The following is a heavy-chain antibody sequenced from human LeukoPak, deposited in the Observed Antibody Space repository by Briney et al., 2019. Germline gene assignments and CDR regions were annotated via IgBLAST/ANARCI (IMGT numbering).Heavy chain of an antibody. J-gene: IGHJ5*02. D-gene: IGHD2-21*02. V-gene: IGHV1-18*01. CDR3: ARKGCTGDCYRFDP. Sequence: ASVKVSCKASGYTFATSGVSWVRQAPGQGLEWMGWISVFNGNTNYAQKLQGRLTMTTDTSTSTAYMELSSLRSDDTAVYYCARKGCTGDCYRFDPWGQGTLVTVSS. CDR2: ISVFNGNT. CDR1: GYTFATSG.